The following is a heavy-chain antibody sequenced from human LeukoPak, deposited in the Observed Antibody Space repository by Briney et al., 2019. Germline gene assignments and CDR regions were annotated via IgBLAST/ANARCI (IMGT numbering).Heavy chain of an antibody. J-gene: IGHJ4*02. CDR1: GGSISSYY. D-gene: IGHD1-26*01. Sequence: SETLSLTCTVSGGSISSYYWSWIRQPPGKGLEWIGYIYYSGSTNYNPSLKSRVTISVDTPKNQFSLKLSSVTAADTAVYYCARDSGSYYGFDYWGQGTLVTVSS. V-gene: IGHV4-59*01. CDR3: ARDSGSYYGFDY. CDR2: IYYSGST.